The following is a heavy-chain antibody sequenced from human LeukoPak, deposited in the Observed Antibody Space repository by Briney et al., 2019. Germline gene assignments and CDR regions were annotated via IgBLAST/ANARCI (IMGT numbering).Heavy chain of an antibody. V-gene: IGHV1-18*01. J-gene: IGHJ4*02. Sequence: ASVTVSCKASGYTFTSYGISWVRQAPGQGLEWMGWISAYNGNTNYAQKLQGRVTMTTDTSTSTAYMELRSLRSDDTAVYYCARVSIVGATWVFRGMDYWGQGTLVTASS. CDR2: ISAYNGNT. CDR3: ARVSIVGATWVFRGMDY. CDR1: GYTFTSYG. D-gene: IGHD1-26*01.